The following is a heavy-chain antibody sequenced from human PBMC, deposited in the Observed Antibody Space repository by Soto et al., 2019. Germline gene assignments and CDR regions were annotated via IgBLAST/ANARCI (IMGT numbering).Heavy chain of an antibody. J-gene: IGHJ4*02. CDR2: ISYDGSNK. CDR1: GFTFSSYG. CDR3: ARGSAYSDYDLEY. D-gene: IGHD4-17*01. V-gene: IGHV3-30*03. Sequence: QVQLVESGGGVVQPGRSLRLSCAASGFTFSSYGMHWVRQAPGKGLEWVAVISYDGSNKYYADSVKGRFTISRDNSKNTLYLHMNSLRAEDTAVYYCARGSAYSDYDLEYWGQGTLVTVSS.